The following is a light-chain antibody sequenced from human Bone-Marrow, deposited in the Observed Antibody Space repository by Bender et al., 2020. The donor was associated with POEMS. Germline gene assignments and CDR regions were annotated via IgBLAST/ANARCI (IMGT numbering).Light chain of an antibody. CDR1: DSDVAAYNY. Sequence: QSALTQPRSVSGSPGQSVTISCTGTDSDVAAYNYVSWYQQHPGKAPLLIIYDVNERPSGVPGRFSGSKSGNRASLTIFGLQPEDEADYYCGTWDSSLSAWGFGGGTKLTVL. J-gene: IGLJ3*02. CDR2: DVN. CDR3: GTWDSSLSAWG. V-gene: IGLV2-11*01.